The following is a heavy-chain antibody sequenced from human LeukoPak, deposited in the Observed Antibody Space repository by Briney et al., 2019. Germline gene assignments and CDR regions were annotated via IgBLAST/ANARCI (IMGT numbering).Heavy chain of an antibody. D-gene: IGHD4-17*01. V-gene: IGHV3-21*01. CDR1: GFTFSSYS. J-gene: IGHJ3*02. CDR3: AKDYQDYGDYGDAFDI. CDR2: ISSSSSYI. Sequence: TGGSLRPSCAASGFTFSSYSMNWVRQAPGKGLEWVSSISSSSSYIYYADSVKGRFTISRDNAKNSLYLQMNSLRAEDTAVYYCAKDYQDYGDYGDAFDIWGQGTMVTVSS.